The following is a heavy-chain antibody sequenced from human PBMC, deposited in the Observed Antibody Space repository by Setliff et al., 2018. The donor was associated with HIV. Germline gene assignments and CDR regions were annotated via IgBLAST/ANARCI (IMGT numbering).Heavy chain of an antibody. J-gene: IGHJ6*03. D-gene: IGHD3-3*01. CDR2: ISSSSSTK. CDR1: GFNFSIYS. V-gene: IGHV3-48*01. Sequence: PGGSLRLSCAASGFNFSIYSMNWVRQAPGKGLEWVSYISSSSSTKYYADSVKGRFTISRDNAKNSLYLHMNTLRADDTAVYFCARDQIRSRYYYYYTDVWGQGTMVTVSS. CDR3: ARDQIRSRYYYYYTDV.